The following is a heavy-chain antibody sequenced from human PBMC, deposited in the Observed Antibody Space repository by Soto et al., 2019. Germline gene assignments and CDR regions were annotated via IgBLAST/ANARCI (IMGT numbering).Heavy chain of an antibody. CDR1: GFTFSSYT. V-gene: IGHV3-23*01. Sequence: EVQLLESGGGLVQPGGSLRLSCAASGFTFSSYTMSWVRQAQGKGLEWVSAISGSGGSTYYADSVKGRFTISRENSKNTRYLQMNSLRAEDTAVYYCAKTLSSGWYRGGFDYGGQGTLVTVSS. J-gene: IGHJ4*02. D-gene: IGHD6-19*01. CDR2: ISGSGGST. CDR3: AKTLSSGWYRGGFDY.